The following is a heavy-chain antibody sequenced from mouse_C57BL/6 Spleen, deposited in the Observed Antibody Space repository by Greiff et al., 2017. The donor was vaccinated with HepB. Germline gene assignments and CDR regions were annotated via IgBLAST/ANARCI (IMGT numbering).Heavy chain of an antibody. D-gene: IGHD2-3*01. J-gene: IGHJ3*01. CDR2: ISYDGSN. CDR1: GYSITSGYY. Sequence: EVKLVESGPGLVKPSQSLSLTCSVTGYSITSGYYWNWIRQFPGNKLEWMGYISYDGSNNYNPSLKNRISITRDTSKNQFFLKLNSVTTEDTATYYCASSGYYAWFAYWGQGTLVTVSA. CDR3: ASSGYYAWFAY. V-gene: IGHV3-6*01.